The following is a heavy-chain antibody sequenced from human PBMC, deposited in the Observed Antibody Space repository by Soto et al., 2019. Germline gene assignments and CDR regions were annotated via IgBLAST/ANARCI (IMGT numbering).Heavy chain of an antibody. V-gene: IGHV3-23*01. J-gene: IGHJ4*02. CDR3: AKDRRAGGNYGFYSDF. Sequence: EMQLLESGGGLVQPGGSLRLSCAVSGFTVSSYGMTWVRQAPGKGLEWISFSSATGSDTYYADSVKGRFTISRDNSKNTLYLQMTSLRADDTAVYYCAKDRRAGGNYGFYSDFWGQGALVIVSS. CDR1: GFTVSSYG. D-gene: IGHD1-7*01. CDR2: SSATGSDT.